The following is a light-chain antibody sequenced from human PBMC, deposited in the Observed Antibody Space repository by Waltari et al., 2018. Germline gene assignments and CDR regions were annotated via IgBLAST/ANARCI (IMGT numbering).Light chain of an antibody. V-gene: IGKV3-20*01. CDR3: QHYVRLPAT. J-gene: IGKJ1*01. CDR2: GAS. Sequence: EIVLTQSPGTLSLSPGERATLSCRASQSVARTLAWYKQKPGQAPRLLIYGASRRATGVPDRFSGSGSGTDFSLTISRLEPEDFAVYYCQHYVRLPATFGQGTKVEIK. CDR1: QSVART.